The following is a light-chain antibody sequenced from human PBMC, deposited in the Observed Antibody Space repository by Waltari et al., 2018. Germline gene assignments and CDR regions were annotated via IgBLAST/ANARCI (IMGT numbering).Light chain of an antibody. V-gene: IGLV2-14*01. Sequence: QSALTQPASVSGSPGQSITISCTGTSSDVGGYNYVSWFQQHPGKAPNLMIYDVSKRPSGVSTRFSGSKSGNTASLTISGLQAEDEAHYYCSSYTSSNTWVFGGGTKLTVL. J-gene: IGLJ3*02. CDR3: SSYTSSNTWV. CDR2: DVS. CDR1: SSDVGGYNY.